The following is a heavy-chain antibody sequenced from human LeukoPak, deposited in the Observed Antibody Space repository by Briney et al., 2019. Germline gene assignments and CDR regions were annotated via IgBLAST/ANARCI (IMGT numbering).Heavy chain of an antibody. CDR3: ARGYTAVVFDY. CDR1: GGSISSYY. V-gene: IGHV4-59*01. D-gene: IGHD5-18*01. J-gene: IGHJ4*02. Sequence: SETLSLTCTVSGGSISSYYWSWIRQPPGKGLEWIGYIYYSGSSNYNPSLKSRVTISVDTSKNQFSLKLSSVTAADTAVYYCARGYTAVVFDYWGQGTLVTVSS. CDR2: IYYSGSS.